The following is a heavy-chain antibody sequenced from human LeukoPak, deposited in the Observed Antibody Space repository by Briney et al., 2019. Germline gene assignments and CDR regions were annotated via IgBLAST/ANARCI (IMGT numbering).Heavy chain of an antibody. CDR2: ISGSGGST. J-gene: IGHJ4*02. V-gene: IGHV3-23*01. CDR1: GFTFSSYA. Sequence: GGSLRLSCAASGFTFSSYAMSWVRQAPGKGLEWVSAISGSGGSTYYADSVKGRFTISRDNSKNTLYLQMNSLRAEDTAAYYCAKGIPSSYYDSSGTFDYWGQGTLVTVSS. CDR3: AKGIPSSYYDSSGTFDY. D-gene: IGHD3-22*01.